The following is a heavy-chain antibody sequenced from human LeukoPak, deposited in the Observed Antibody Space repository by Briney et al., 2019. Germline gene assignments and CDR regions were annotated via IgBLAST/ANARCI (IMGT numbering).Heavy chain of an antibody. CDR1: GYTFTGYY. D-gene: IGHD3-3*01. V-gene: IGHV1-2*02. CDR2: INPNSGGT. Sequence: ASVKVSCKASGYTFTGYYMHWARQAPGQGLEWMGWINPNSGGTNYAQKFQGRVTMTRDTSISTAYMELSRLRSDDTAVYYCARDLYDFWSGHYYYYYGMDVWGQGTTVTVSS. CDR3: ARDLYDFWSGHYYYYYGMDV. J-gene: IGHJ6*02.